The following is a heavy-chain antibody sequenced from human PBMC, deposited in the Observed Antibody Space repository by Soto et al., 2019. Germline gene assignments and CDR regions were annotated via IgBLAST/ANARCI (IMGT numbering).Heavy chain of an antibody. Sequence: EVQLLESGGGLVQPGGSVRLSCAASGFTFSSYAMSWVRQAPGQGLVWVSVISGSGDSTYYADSVKGRFTISRDNSKNTLYLQMNSLRAEDTAVYYCAKTSYYMEVWGKGTTVTVSS. CDR2: ISGSGDST. J-gene: IGHJ6*03. V-gene: IGHV3-23*01. CDR1: GFTFSSYA. CDR3: AKTSYYMEV.